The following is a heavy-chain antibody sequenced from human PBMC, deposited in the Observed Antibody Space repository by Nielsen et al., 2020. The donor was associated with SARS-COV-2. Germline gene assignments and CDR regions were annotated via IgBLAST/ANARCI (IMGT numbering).Heavy chain of an antibody. V-gene: IGHV1-69*04. Sequence: SVKVSCKASGGTFSSYAISWVRQAPGQGLEWMGRIIPILGIANYAQKFQGRVTITADKSTSTAYMELSSLGSEDTAVYYCARSGNYGSGSPYYYYGMDVWGQGTTVTVSS. D-gene: IGHD3-10*01. CDR1: GGTFSSYA. CDR3: ARSGNYGSGSPYYYYGMDV. J-gene: IGHJ6*02. CDR2: IIPILGIA.